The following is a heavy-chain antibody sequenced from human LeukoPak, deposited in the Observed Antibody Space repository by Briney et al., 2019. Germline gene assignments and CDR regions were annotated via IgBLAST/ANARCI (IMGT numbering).Heavy chain of an antibody. J-gene: IGHJ4*02. CDR2: ISSSTRYI. V-gene: IGHV3-21*01. D-gene: IGHD2-2*01. Sequence: GGSLRLSCAASGFTFSDYSMNWVRQAPGKGLEWVSSISSSTRYIHYADSVKGRFTISRGNAKNSLYLQMNSLRAEDTAVYYCARDWYHAIDYWGQGTLVTVSS. CDR1: GFTFSDYS. CDR3: ARDWYHAIDY.